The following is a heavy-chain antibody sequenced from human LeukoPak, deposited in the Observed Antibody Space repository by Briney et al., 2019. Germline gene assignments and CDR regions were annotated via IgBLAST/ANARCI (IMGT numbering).Heavy chain of an antibody. V-gene: IGHV4-34*01. Sequence: PSETLSLTCAVYGGSFNNYYWSWIRQPPGKGLEWIGEINHSGSTNYNPSLKSRVTISVDTSKNQFSLKLSSVTAADTAVYYCARALLYYYDSSGYYYHDAFDIWGQGTMVTVSS. D-gene: IGHD3-22*01. CDR3: ARALLYYYDSSGYYYHDAFDI. J-gene: IGHJ3*02. CDR1: GGSFNNYY. CDR2: INHSGST.